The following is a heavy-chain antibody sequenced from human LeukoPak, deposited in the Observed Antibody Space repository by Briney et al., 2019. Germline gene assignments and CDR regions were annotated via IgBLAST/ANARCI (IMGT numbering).Heavy chain of an antibody. CDR1: GYTFTGYY. J-gene: IGHJ4*02. Sequence: ASVKASCKASGYTFTGYYMHWVRQAPGQGLEWMGWINPNSGGTNYAQKFQGRVTMTRDTSISTAYMELSRLRSDDTAVYYCARVRIWSGYLYFDYWGQGTLVTVSS. CDR2: INPNSGGT. CDR3: ARVRIWSGYLYFDY. D-gene: IGHD3-3*01. V-gene: IGHV1-2*02.